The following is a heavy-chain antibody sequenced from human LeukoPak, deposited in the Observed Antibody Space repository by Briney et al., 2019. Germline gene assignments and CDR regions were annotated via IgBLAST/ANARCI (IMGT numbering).Heavy chain of an antibody. D-gene: IGHD4-23*01. J-gene: IGHJ3*01. CDR2: ISYSGTT. CDR3: ARRGYSRNSGAFDL. V-gene: IGHV4-39*01. CDR1: GGSITSSTYF. Sequence: PSETLSLTCTVSGGSITSSTYFWGWIRQPPGKGLEWIGSISYSGTTSYNPSLTCRVTVSVDTSNNQFSLKLSSVTAADTAIYYCARRGYSRNSGAFDLWGQGTLVTVSS.